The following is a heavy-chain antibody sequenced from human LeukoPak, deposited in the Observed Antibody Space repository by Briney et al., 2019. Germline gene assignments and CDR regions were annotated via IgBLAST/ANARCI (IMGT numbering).Heavy chain of an antibody. CDR1: GGTFSSYT. CDR3: ARDDRQWEPDDAFDI. J-gene: IGHJ3*02. Sequence: GSSVKVSCKASGGTFSSYTISWVRQAPGQGLEWMGRIIPILGIANYAQKFQGRVTITADKSTSTAYMELSSLRSEDTAVCYCARDDRQWEPDDAFDIWGQGTMVTVSS. D-gene: IGHD1-26*01. V-gene: IGHV1-69*04. CDR2: IIPILGIA.